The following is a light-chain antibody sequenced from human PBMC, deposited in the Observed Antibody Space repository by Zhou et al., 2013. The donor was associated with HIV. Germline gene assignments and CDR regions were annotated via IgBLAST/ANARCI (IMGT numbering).Light chain of an antibody. CDR1: QAISNY. CDR3: LQDYNYPRT. Sequence: IQMTQSPSSLPASVGDRVTITCQASQAISNYLNWYQQRPGKAPKLLIYATSSLESGVPSRFSGSGSGTDFSLTISSLQPEDFATYYCLQDYNYPRTFGQGTKVEIK. V-gene: IGKV1-6*01. J-gene: IGKJ1*01. CDR2: ATS.